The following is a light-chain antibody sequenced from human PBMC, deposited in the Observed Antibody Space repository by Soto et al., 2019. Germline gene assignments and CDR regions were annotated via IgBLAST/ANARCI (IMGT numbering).Light chain of an antibody. V-gene: IGKV3-20*01. CDR3: QQYGRSPPFA. Sequence: EIVLTQSPGTLSLSPGERATLSCRASQSVSSKYIAWYQQNPGQAPRLLIYGASTRATGIPDRFSGSGSGTDFTLIISRLEPEDFSVYFCQQYGRSPPFAFGQGTKVEIK. J-gene: IGKJ2*01. CDR1: QSVSSKY. CDR2: GAS.